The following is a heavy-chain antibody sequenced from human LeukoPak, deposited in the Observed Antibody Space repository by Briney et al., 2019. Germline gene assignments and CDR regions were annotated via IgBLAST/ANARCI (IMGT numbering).Heavy chain of an antibody. CDR2: ISSSGSTI. Sequence: GGSLRLSCAASGFTVSSNYMSWVRQAPGKGLEWVSYISSSGSTIYYADSVKGRFTISRDNAKNSLYLQMNSLRAEDTAVYYCARGSGRYFDWTEGDAFDIWGQGTMVTVSS. V-gene: IGHV3-11*01. CDR1: GFTVSSNY. D-gene: IGHD3-9*01. CDR3: ARGSGRYFDWTEGDAFDI. J-gene: IGHJ3*02.